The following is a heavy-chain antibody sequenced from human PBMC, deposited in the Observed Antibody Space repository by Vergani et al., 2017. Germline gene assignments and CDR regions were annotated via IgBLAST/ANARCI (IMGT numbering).Heavy chain of an antibody. CDR2: ISSSSSTI. D-gene: IGHD3-3*01. CDR1: GFTFSSYS. Sequence: EVQLVESGRGLVQPGGSLRLSCAASGFTFSSYSMNWVRQAPGKGLEGVSYISSSSSTIYYADSVKARFTISRANAKNSLYLQMNSLRAEDTAVYYCARDTTKAITIFGVVPRRYNWFDPWGQGTLVTVYS. V-gene: IGHV3-48*01. CDR3: ARDTTKAITIFGVVPRRYNWFDP. J-gene: IGHJ5*02.